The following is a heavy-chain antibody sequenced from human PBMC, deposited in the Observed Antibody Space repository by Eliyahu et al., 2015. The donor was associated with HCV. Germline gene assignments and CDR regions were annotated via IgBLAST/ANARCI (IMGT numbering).Heavy chain of an antibody. V-gene: IGHV3-11*01. Sequence: QVRLVESGGGLVKPGGSLRXSXVWLGFNLNFYYMGGFRQAPGQGLQWLSHISHSAATTYYADSVKGRFTISRDNAQNTLSLQMNSLRTEDTAVYYCVRDKFVHYDSNAFDVWGQGTVVTVSS. CDR3: VRDKFVHYDSNAFDV. CDR2: ISHSAATT. J-gene: IGHJ3*01. D-gene: IGHD3-22*01. CDR1: FNLNFYY.